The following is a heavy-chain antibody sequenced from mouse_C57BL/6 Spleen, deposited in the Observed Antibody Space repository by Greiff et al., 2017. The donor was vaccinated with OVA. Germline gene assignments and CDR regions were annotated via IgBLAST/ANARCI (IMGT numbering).Heavy chain of an antibody. Sequence: VNLVESGAELVRPGASVTLSCKASGYTFTDYEMHWVKQTPVHGLEWIGAIDPETGGTAYNQKFKGKAILTADKSSSTAYMELRSLTSEDSAVYYCTRYYGSSYAYYFDYWGQGTTLTVSS. J-gene: IGHJ2*01. V-gene: IGHV1-15*01. CDR2: IDPETGGT. CDR1: GYTFTDYE. CDR3: TRYYGSSYAYYFDY. D-gene: IGHD1-1*01.